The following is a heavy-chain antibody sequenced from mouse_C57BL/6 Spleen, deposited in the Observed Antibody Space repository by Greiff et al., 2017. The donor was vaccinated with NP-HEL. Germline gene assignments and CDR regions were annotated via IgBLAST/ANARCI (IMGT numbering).Heavy chain of an antibody. J-gene: IGHJ1*03. Sequence: VQLQQSGAELVRPGASVTLSCKASGYTFTDYEMHWVKQTPVHGLEWIGAIDPETGGTAYNQKFKGKAILTADKSSSTAYMQLRSLTSEDSAVYYCTREGVLRYPWYFDVWGTGTTVTVSS. CDR1: GYTFTDYE. V-gene: IGHV1-15*01. CDR2: IDPETGGT. CDR3: TREGVLRYPWYFDV. D-gene: IGHD1-1*01.